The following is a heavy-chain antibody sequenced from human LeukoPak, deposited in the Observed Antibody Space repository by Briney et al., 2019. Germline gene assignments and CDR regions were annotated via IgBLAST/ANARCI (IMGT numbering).Heavy chain of an antibody. CDR1: GFTFSSYA. J-gene: IGHJ4*02. D-gene: IGHD5-18*01. Sequence: LPGGSLRLSCAASGFTFSSYAMSWVRQAPGKGLEWVSTISGSGGSTDYAESVKGRFTISRDNSKSTLYLQMNSLRAEDTAVYYCAKEQQLWLLGYFDYWGQGALVTVSS. CDR2: ISGSGGST. CDR3: AKEQQLWLLGYFDY. V-gene: IGHV3-23*01.